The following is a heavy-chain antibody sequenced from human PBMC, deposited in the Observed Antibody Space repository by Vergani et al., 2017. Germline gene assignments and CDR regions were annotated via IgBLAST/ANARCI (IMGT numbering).Heavy chain of an antibody. J-gene: IGHJ6*02. CDR2: IVVGSGNT. D-gene: IGHD1-26*01. CDR3: AAPGSGSYSYYYGMDV. V-gene: IGHV1-58*01. Sequence: QLVQSGAEVKKPGTSVKVPCKASGFTFISSAVQWVRQARGQRLEWIGWIVVGSGNTKYAQKFQERVTIIRDMSTSTAYMELSSLRSADTAVYYCAAPGSGSYSYYYGMDVWGQGTTVTVSS. CDR1: GFTFISSA.